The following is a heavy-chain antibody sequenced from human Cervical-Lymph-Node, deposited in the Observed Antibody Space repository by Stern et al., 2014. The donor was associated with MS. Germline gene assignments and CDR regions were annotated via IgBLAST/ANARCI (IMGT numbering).Heavy chain of an antibody. CDR3: ARGELKEGLVRGMDV. Sequence: QVQLMQSGAEVKKPGSSVNVSCKASGGTFSSYAISWVRQTPGQGLEWMGGIIPIFGTANHAQKFQGRVTITADESTSTAYMELSSLRSEDTAVYYCARGELKEGLVRGMDVWGQGTTVTVSS. V-gene: IGHV1-69*01. CDR1: GGTFSSYA. D-gene: IGHD1-26*01. J-gene: IGHJ6*02. CDR2: IIPIFGTA.